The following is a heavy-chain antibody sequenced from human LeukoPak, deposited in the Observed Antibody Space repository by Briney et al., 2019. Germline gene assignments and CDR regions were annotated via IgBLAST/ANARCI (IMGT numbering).Heavy chain of an antibody. Sequence: TGGSLRLSCAASGFTFSNYVMNWVRQAPGKGLEWVSHIIGRGDRTYYADSVKGRLTISRDNSKNTLFLQMNSLGAEDTAVYYCAKGFSYAYDYWGQGTLVTVSS. CDR2: IIGRGDRT. CDR1: GFTFSNYV. V-gene: IGHV3-23*01. J-gene: IGHJ4*02. CDR3: AKGFSYAYDY. D-gene: IGHD3-16*01.